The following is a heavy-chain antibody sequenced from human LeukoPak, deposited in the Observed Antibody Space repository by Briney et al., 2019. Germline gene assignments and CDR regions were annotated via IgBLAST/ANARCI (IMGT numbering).Heavy chain of an antibody. V-gene: IGHV3-9*03. J-gene: IGHJ3*01. D-gene: IGHD5-24*01. Sequence: GGSLRLSCAASGFTFDDYAMHWVRQAPGKGLEWVSGISWNSGSIGYADSVKGRFTISRDNAKNSLYLQMNSLRAEDMALYYCAKEGDGYHWGQGTMVTVSS. CDR2: ISWNSGSI. CDR3: AKEGDGYH. CDR1: GFTFDDYA.